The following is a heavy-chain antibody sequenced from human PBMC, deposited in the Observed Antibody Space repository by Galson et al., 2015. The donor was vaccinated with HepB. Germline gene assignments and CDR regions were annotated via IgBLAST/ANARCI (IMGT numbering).Heavy chain of an antibody. V-gene: IGHV3-30*18. CDR1: GFTFSSYG. CDR2: ISYDGSNK. J-gene: IGHJ4*02. CDR3: AKDNRQWLASMTYFDY. Sequence: SLRLSCAASGFTFSSYGMHWVRQAPGKGLEWVAVISYDGSNKYYADSVKGRFTISRDNSKNTLYLQMNSLRAEDTAVYYCAKDNRQWLASMTYFDYWGQGTLVTVSS. D-gene: IGHD6-19*01.